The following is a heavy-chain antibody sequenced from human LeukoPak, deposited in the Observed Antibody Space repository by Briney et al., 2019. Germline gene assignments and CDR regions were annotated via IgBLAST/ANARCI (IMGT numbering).Heavy chain of an antibody. CDR2: TSGTGGTS. D-gene: IGHD2-15*01. CDR3: ARGSQTAATIYSFDY. J-gene: IGHJ4*02. Sequence: GGSLRLSCAASGFTFSTYAMSWVRQAPGKGLEWVSGTSGTGGTSWYADSVKGRFTMSRDNSNNTLYAQLNSLTAEDTAVYYCARGSQTAATIYSFDYWGQGTLVTVSS. CDR1: GFTFSTYA. V-gene: IGHV3-23*01.